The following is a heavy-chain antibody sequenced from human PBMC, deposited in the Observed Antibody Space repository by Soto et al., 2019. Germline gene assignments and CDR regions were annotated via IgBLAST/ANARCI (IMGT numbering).Heavy chain of an antibody. CDR1: GSSFTSNW. CDR3: ARLARTVLGTITLSPRGYFDY. CDR2: IYPGDSDT. J-gene: IGHJ4*02. Sequence: LKISCKTSGSSFTSNWIGGVRHMRGKCLDWRGSIYPGDSDTRYSPSFQGQVSISAGKSISTAYLQWSSLKASDTAMYYCARLARTVLGTITLSPRGYFDYWGQGTLVTVSS. V-gene: IGHV5-51*01. D-gene: IGHD1-7*01.